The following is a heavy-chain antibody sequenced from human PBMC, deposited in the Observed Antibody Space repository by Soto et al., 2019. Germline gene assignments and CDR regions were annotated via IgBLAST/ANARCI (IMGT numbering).Heavy chain of an antibody. J-gene: IGHJ6*03. CDR1: GFTLSRYV. V-gene: IGHV3-23*01. CDR2: ISGSGGGA. CDR3: ARPEGDYFYNHMDV. Sequence: PGGSLRLSCAASGFTLSRYVMSWVRQAPGKGLEWVSVISGSGGGAFYADSVKGRFTISRDNSKNTLYLEMRSLRAEDSAVYYCARPEGDYFYNHMDVWGKGTTVNVSS. D-gene: IGHD3-16*01.